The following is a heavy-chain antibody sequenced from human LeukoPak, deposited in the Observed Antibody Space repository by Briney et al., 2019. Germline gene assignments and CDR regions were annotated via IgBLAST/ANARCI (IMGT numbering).Heavy chain of an antibody. Sequence: PGGSLRLSCAASGFTFSSYWMHWVRQAPGKGLVWVSRINSDGSSTRYADSVKGRFTISRDNAKNSLHLQMNSLRAEDTALYYCAKEGGTRGTFDVWGQGTMVTVSS. D-gene: IGHD3/OR15-3a*01. V-gene: IGHV3-74*01. CDR3: AKEGGTRGTFDV. J-gene: IGHJ3*01. CDR1: GFTFSSYW. CDR2: INSDGSST.